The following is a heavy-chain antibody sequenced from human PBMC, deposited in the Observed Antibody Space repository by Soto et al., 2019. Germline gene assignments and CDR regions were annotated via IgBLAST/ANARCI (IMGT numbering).Heavy chain of an antibody. CDR2: IYHSGST. CDR1: GGSISSSNW. CDR3: AGDNSSWPNFDY. V-gene: IGHV4-4*02. Sequence: SETLSLTCAVSGGSISSSNWWSWVRQPPGKGLEWIGEIYHSGSTNYNPSLKSRVTISVDKSKNQFSLKLSSVTPEDTAVYYCAGDNSSWPNFDYWGQGNLVTVSS. D-gene: IGHD6-13*01. J-gene: IGHJ4*02.